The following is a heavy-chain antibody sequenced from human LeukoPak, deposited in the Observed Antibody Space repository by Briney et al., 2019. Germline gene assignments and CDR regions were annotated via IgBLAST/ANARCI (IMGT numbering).Heavy chain of an antibody. CDR2: FDPEDGET. Sequence: GASVKDSCKVSGYTLTELSMHWVRQAPGKGLEWMGGFDPEDGETIYAQKFQGRVTMTEDTSTDTAYMELSSLRSEDTAVYYCATQGPSGSFNFDYWGQGTLVSVSS. CDR3: ATQGPSGSFNFDY. V-gene: IGHV1-24*01. J-gene: IGHJ4*02. CDR1: GYTLTELS. D-gene: IGHD3-22*01.